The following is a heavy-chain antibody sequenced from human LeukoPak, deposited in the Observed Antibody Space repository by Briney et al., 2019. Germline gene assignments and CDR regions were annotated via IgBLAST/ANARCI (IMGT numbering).Heavy chain of an antibody. CDR1: GFTFSSYW. J-gene: IGHJ6*03. D-gene: IGHD2-21*02. V-gene: IGHV3-74*01. CDR3: ARVVVTASGTGGYYYYMDV. CDR2: INTDESGT. Sequence: GGSLRLSCAASGFTFSSYWMHWVRQAPGKGLVWVSRINTDESGTYYADSVKGRFTVSRDNAKNTLYLQINSLRVEDTAVYYCARVVVTASGTGGYYYYMDVWGKGTTVTVSS.